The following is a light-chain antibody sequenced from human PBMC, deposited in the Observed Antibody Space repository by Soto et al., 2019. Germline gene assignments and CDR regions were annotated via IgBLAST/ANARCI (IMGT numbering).Light chain of an antibody. Sequence: DIQMTQSPSSLSASVGDRVTITCRASQGIRHDLGWYQQKPGKAPKRLIYSASSLQSGVPLRFSGSGSGTEFTLTISSLQPEDFATYYRLQNNSYPVTFGQGTKVDIK. V-gene: IGKV1-17*01. CDR3: LQNNSYPVT. CDR1: QGIRHD. J-gene: IGKJ1*01. CDR2: SAS.